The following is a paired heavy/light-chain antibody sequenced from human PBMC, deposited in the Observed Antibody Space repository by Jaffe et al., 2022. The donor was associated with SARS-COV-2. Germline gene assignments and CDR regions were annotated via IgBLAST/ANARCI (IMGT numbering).Heavy chain of an antibody. CDR3: AKHSGYDSRQALLDY. D-gene: IGHD5-12*01. J-gene: IGHJ4*02. Sequence: QVQLVQSGAEVKKPGSSVKVSCKASGGTFSSYAISWVRQAPGQGLEWMGGIIPIFGTATYAQNFQGRVTITADESTSTFYMELSSLRFEDTAVYYCAKHSGYDSRQALLDYWGQGTLVTVSS. CDR2: IIPIFGTA. V-gene: IGHV1-69*01. CDR1: GGTFSSYA.
Light chain of an antibody. CDR1: QSVGSF. CDR3: QQRSNWPPRIT. V-gene: IGKV3-11*01. CDR2: DAS. J-gene: IGKJ4*01. Sequence: EIVLTQSPVILSLSPGERATLSCRASQSVGSFLAWYQQKPGQAPRLLIYDASNRATGIPARFSGSGSGTDFTLTISSLEPEDFAVFYCQQRSNWPPRITFGGGTKVEIK.